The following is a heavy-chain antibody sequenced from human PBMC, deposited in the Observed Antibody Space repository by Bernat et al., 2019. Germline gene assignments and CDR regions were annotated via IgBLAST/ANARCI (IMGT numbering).Heavy chain of an antibody. CDR1: GGSISSYY. D-gene: IGHD5-18*01. CDR3: ARDQLAEGHAFDI. V-gene: IGHV4-59*12. CDR2: IYHSGST. J-gene: IGHJ3*02. Sequence: QVQLQESGPGLVKPSETLSLTCTVSGGSISSYYWSWIRQPPGKGLEWIGYIYHSGSTYYNPSLKSRVTISVDRSKNQFSLKLSSVTAADTAVYYCARDQLAEGHAFDIWGQGTMVTVSS.